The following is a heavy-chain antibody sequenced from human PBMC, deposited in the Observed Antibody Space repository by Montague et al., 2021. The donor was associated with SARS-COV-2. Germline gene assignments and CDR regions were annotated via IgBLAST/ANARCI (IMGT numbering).Heavy chain of an antibody. Sequence: SLRLSCAASRFAFSSYWMTWVRQAPGKGLEWVANIKQDGSGEYYMDSVKGRFTISRDNGKNSLYLQMNSLRAEDTAVYYCASTGSGSYWGQGTLVTVSS. V-gene: IGHV3-7*03. CDR3: ASTGSGSY. CDR1: RFAFSSYW. D-gene: IGHD3-10*01. J-gene: IGHJ4*02. CDR2: IKQDGSGE.